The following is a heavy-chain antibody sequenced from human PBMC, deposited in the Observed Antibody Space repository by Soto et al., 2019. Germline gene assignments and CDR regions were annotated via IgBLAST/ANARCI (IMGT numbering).Heavy chain of an antibody. CDR2: MNPNSGNT. CDR1: GNTFTSYD. D-gene: IGHD3-10*01. V-gene: IGHV1-8*01. J-gene: IGHJ3*02. Sequence: ASVKVSCKASGNTFTSYDINWVGQAGGQGREWMGWMNPNSGNTGYAQKFQGRVTMTRNTSISTAYMELSSLRSEDTAVYYCARLQRSGILADAFHIWGQATMVNVS. CDR3: ARLQRSGILADAFHI.